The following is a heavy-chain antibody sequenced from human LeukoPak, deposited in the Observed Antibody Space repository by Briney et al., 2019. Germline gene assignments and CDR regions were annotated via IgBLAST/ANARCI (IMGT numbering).Heavy chain of an antibody. V-gene: IGHV3-23*01. D-gene: IGHD3-3*01. CDR1: GFTFSTYA. CDR3: AKSFDFWNGHSPILTPFDS. CDR2: ISGRGIAT. J-gene: IGHJ4*02. Sequence: GGSLRLSCAASGFTFSTYAMSWVRQAPGKGLEWVSAISGRGIATYYADSVKGRFTISRDNSKNTLYLQMNSLRAEDTAVYYCAKSFDFWNGHSPILTPFDSWGQGTLVSVSS.